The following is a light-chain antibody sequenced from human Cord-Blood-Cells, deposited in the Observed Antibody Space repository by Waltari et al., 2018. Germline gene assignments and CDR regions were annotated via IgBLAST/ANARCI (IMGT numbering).Light chain of an antibody. CDR1: QSISSN. V-gene: IGKV1-39*01. J-gene: IGKJ1*01. Sequence: DIQMTQSPSSLSASVGDRVTITCRASQSISSNLNWYQQKPGKAPKLLIYAASSLQSGVPSRFSGSGSGTDFTLTISSLQPEDFATDYCQQSYSTPPTFGQGTKVEIK. CDR3: QQSYSTPPT. CDR2: AAS.